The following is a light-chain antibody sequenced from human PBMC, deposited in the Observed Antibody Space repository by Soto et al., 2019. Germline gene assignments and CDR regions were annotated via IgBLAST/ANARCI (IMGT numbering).Light chain of an antibody. CDR2: KVS. Sequence: DVVMTQSPLSLPVTLGQPASISCRSTQSLVYSDGNTYLNWFQQRPGQSPRRLIYKVSNRDSGVPDRFSGSWSGTDFTLKISRVEAEDVGVYYSMHYTHWPPITFGQGTRLEIK. V-gene: IGKV2-30*01. J-gene: IGKJ5*01. CDR3: MHYTHWPPIT. CDR1: QSLVYSDGNTY.